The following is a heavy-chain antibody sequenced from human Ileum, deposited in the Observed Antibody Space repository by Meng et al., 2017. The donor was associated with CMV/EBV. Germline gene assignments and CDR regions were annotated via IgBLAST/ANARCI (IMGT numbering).Heavy chain of an antibody. CDR1: GFTFGSYE. Sequence: GESLKISCAASGFTFGSYEMNWVRQAPGKGLEWVSYISPSSNSISYADPVKGRFTISRDNAKNSLYLQMDSLRAEDTALYFCVRDGQLPAPYHDAFDIWGQGTMVTVSS. D-gene: IGHD2-2*01. J-gene: IGHJ3*02. CDR3: VRDGQLPAPYHDAFDI. V-gene: IGHV3-48*03. CDR2: ISPSSNSI.